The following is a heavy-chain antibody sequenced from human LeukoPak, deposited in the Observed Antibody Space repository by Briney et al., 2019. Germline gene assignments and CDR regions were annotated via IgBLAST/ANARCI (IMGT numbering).Heavy chain of an antibody. CDR1: GGSISSSSYY. V-gene: IGHV4-39*01. J-gene: IGHJ4*02. D-gene: IGHD3-3*01. Sequence: SETLSLTCTVSGGSISSSSYYWGWIRQPPGKGLEWIGSVYYSGSTYYSPSLKSRVTVSVDTSKNQFSLKLSSVTAADTAVYYCARHGEPYYDFWSGYLYYFDYRGQGTLVTVSS. CDR3: ARHGEPYYDFWSGYLYYFDY. CDR2: VYYSGST.